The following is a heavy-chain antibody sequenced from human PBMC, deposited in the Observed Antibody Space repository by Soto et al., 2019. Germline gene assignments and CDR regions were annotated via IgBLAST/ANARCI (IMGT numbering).Heavy chain of an antibody. J-gene: IGHJ3*02. CDR1: GFTFSSYG. CDR3: ARGDYGDYGGAFDI. V-gene: IGHV3-33*01. CDR2: IWYDGSNK. D-gene: IGHD4-17*01. Sequence: QVQLVESGGGVVQPGRSLRLSCAASGFTFSSYGMHWVRQAPGKGLEWVAVIWYDGSNKYYADSVKGRFTISRDNSKNTLYLQMNSLRAEDTAVYYCARGDYGDYGGAFDIWGQGTMVTVSS.